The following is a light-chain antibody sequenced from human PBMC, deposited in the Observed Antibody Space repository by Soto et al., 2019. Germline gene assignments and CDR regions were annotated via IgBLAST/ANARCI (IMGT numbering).Light chain of an antibody. CDR3: QQYYSYPIT. V-gene: IGKV1-8*01. CDR2: AAS. CDR1: QGIRSY. J-gene: IGKJ5*01. Sequence: AIRMTQSPSSLSASTGDRVTITCRASQGIRSYLAWYQQKPGKAPKLLIYAASTLQSGVPSRFRGSGSGTDFTLTISCLPSEDFEPYYCQQYYSYPITFGQGTRLEIK.